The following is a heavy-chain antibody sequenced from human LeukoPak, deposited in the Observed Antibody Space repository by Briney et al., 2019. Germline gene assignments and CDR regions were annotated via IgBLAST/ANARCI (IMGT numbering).Heavy chain of an antibody. Sequence: QPGGSLRLSCAASGFTFSSYGMHWVCQAPGKGLEWVAFIRYDGSNKYYADSVKGRFTISRDNSKNTLYLQMNSLRAEDTAVYYCAKDRQQWLGDFDYWGQGTLVTVSS. CDR1: GFTFSSYG. V-gene: IGHV3-30*02. D-gene: IGHD6-19*01. J-gene: IGHJ4*02. CDR3: AKDRQQWLGDFDY. CDR2: IRYDGSNK.